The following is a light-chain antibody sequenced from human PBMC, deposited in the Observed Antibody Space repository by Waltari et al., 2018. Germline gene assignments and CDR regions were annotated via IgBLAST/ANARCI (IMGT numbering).Light chain of an antibody. J-gene: IGKJ4*01. CDR3: QQAHSWPLA. CDR1: RDLSGC. V-gene: IGKV1-12*01. CDR2: SAS. Sequence: DIQMTQSPSSVSASVGDSVTITCRASRDLSGCLAWYQHKPGKAPKLLINSASTLQNGVPTRFSGSVSGTEFTLTISSLLPEDFVTYYCQQAHSWPLAFGGGTEVEI.